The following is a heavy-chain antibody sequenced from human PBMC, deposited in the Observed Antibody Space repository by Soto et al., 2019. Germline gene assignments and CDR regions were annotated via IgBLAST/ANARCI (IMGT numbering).Heavy chain of an antibody. V-gene: IGHV1-69*01. CDR3: ARDRGYSSGWPSGMDV. CDR1: GGTFSRYA. Sequence: QVKLVQSGAEVNKPGSSVKVSCKASGGTFSRYAISWVRQAPGQGLEWMGGIIPNFGTANYAQKSQGRVKITADESTSTANIGLSSLRSEDTAVYYCARDRGYSSGWPSGMDVWGQWTTVTGSS. D-gene: IGHD6-19*01. J-gene: IGHJ6*02. CDR2: IIPNFGTA.